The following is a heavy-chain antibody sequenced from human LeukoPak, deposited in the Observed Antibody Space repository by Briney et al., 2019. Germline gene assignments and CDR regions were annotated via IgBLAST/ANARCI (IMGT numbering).Heavy chain of an antibody. D-gene: IGHD6-19*01. J-gene: IGHJ4*02. CDR3: AKSSFGSGSFSPFDY. CDR1: GFTFSSYA. V-gene: IGHV3-23*01. Sequence: GGSLRLSCAASGFTFSSYAMSWVRQAPGKGLEWVSAISGSGGSTYYADSVKGRFTISRDNSKNTLYLQMNSLRAEDTAVYYCAKSSFGSGSFSPFDYWGQGTLVTVSS. CDR2: ISGSGGST.